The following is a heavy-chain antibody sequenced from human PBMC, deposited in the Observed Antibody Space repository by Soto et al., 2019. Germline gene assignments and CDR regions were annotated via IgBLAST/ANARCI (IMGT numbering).Heavy chain of an antibody. CDR1: GFSLSDYG. CDR3: ARAKEWSAFDY. J-gene: IGHJ4*02. D-gene: IGHD3-3*01. CDR2: IYSDGSNK. Sequence: QVQLVESGGGVVQPGRSLSLSCAASGFSLSDYGMHWVRQAPGKGLEWVAFIYSDGSNKYYADSVKGRFTISRDSSMNSLYLQMNSLRAEDTAVYYWARAKEWSAFDYWGQGTLVTVSS. V-gene: IGHV3-33*01.